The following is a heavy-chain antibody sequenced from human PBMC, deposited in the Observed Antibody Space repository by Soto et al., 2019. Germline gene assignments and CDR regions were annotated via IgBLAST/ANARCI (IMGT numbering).Heavy chain of an antibody. V-gene: IGHV3-23*04. CDR2: LSRGGGST. CDR3: ARDGQYRTDGFDI. CDR1: GFTYSSHG. J-gene: IGHJ3*02. Sequence: EAQLVESGGELIQPGGSLRLSCAASGFTYSSHGMSWVRQAPGKGLEWIAGLSRGGGSTYYADSVKGRFTISRDNSKDTLELIMNSLRVEDTALYYCARDGQYRTDGFDIWGQGTMVTVSS. D-gene: IGHD5-12*01.